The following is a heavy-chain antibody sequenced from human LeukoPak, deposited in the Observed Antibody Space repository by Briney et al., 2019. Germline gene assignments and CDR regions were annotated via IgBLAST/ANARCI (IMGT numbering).Heavy chain of an antibody. J-gene: IGHJ5*02. CDR2: INPNSGGT. V-gene: IGHV1-2*02. CDR3: ASSIGLTGNNWFDP. D-gene: IGHD2/OR15-2a*01. CDR1: GCTFTGYY. Sequence: ASVKVSCKASGCTFTGYYMHWVRQAPGQGLEWMGWINPNSGGTNYAQKFQGRVTMTRDTSISTAYMELSRLRSDDTAVYYCASSIGLTGNNWFDPWGQGTLVTVSS.